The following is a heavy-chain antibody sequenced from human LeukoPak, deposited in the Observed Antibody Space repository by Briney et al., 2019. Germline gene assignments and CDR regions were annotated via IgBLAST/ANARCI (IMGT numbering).Heavy chain of an antibody. D-gene: IGHD6-19*01. Sequence: GGSLRLSCAASGFTFSSYWMSWVRQAPGKGREWVANIKQDGSEKYYVDSVKGRFTISRDNAKNSLYLQMNSLRAEDTAVYYCARVDQWLVRKFDYWGQGTLVTVSS. CDR2: IKQDGSEK. J-gene: IGHJ4*02. V-gene: IGHV3-7*01. CDR1: GFTFSSYW. CDR3: ARVDQWLVRKFDY.